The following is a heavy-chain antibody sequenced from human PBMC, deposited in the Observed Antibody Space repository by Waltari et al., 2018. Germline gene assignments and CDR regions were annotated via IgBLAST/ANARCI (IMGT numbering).Heavy chain of an antibody. J-gene: IGHJ4*02. D-gene: IGHD6-13*01. CDR3: ARFIAAAEYFDY. V-gene: IGHV4-59*01. Sequence: QVQLQESGPGLVKPSETLSLTCTVSGGSISSYYWSWIRQPPGKGLEWIGYIYYIGSTNYNPSLKSRVTISVDTSKNQFSLKLSSVTAADTAVYYCARFIAAAEYFDYWGQGTLVTVSS. CDR1: GGSISSYY. CDR2: IYYIGST.